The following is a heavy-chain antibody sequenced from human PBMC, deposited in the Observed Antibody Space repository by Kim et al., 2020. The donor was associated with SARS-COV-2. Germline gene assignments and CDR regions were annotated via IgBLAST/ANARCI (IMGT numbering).Heavy chain of an antibody. CDR3: AKVIGRYLRGGDFDY. CDR1: GFTFSNYD. Sequence: GGSLRLSCAASGFTFSNYDMTWVRQAPGKGLEWVSDISGSGSLTYYADSVKGRFIISRDSSKDTVFLQMNSLRADDTAVYFCAKVIGRYLRGGDFDYWGQGTLVTVSS. CDR2: ISGSGSLT. V-gene: IGHV3-23*01. D-gene: IGHD1-26*01. J-gene: IGHJ4*02.